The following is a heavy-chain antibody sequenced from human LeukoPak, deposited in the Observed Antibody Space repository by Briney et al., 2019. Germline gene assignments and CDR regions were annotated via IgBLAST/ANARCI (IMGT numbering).Heavy chain of an antibody. D-gene: IGHD3-22*01. Sequence: AGGSLRLSCAASGFTFSSYAVSWVRQAPGKGLEWVSAISSSGGSTYYADSVKGRFTISRDNSKNTLYLQMNSLRAEDTAVYYCAKDRSYYYDSSGHRGAFDIWGQGTMVTVSS. CDR3: AKDRSYYYDSSGHRGAFDI. CDR2: ISSSGGST. J-gene: IGHJ3*02. CDR1: GFTFSSYA. V-gene: IGHV3-23*01.